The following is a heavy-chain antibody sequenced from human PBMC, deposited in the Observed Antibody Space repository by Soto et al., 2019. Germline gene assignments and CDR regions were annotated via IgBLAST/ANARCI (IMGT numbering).Heavy chain of an antibody. D-gene: IGHD7-27*01. CDR1: GFTFDDYA. V-gene: IGHV3-43*02. CDR2: ISGDGGST. Sequence: GGSLRLSCAASGFTFDDYAMHWVRQAPGKGLEWVSLISGDGGSTYYADSVKGRFTISRDNRKNSLYLQMNSLRTEDTALYYCAKRDWETGGFDYWGQGTLVTVSS. CDR3: AKRDWETGGFDY. J-gene: IGHJ4*02.